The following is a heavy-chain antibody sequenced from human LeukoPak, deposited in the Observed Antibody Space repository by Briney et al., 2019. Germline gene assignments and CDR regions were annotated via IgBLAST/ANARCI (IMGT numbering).Heavy chain of an antibody. CDR1: GYTFTGYY. D-gene: IGHD5-12*01. CDR2: INPNSGDT. Sequence: ASVKVSCKACGYTFTGYYMHWVRQAPGQGLEWMGWINPNSGDTNYAQKFQGRVTMTRDTSIRTAYMELSGLRSDDTAVYYCAKNPYEYYFDYWGQGTLVTVSS. V-gene: IGHV1-2*02. J-gene: IGHJ4*02. CDR3: AKNPYEYYFDY.